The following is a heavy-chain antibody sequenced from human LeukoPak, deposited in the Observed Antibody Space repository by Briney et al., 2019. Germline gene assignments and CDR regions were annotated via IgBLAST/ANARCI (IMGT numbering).Heavy chain of an antibody. D-gene: IGHD2-15*01. CDR3: ARRRYCSGGSCYDLHYFDY. V-gene: IGHV4-39*07. CDR2: IYYSGST. CDR1: GGSISGSSYY. Sequence: SETLSLTCTVSGGSISGSSYYWGWIRQPPGKGLEWIGSIYYSGSTYYNPSLKSRVTISVDTSKNQFSLKLSSVTAADTAVYYCARRRYCSGGSCYDLHYFDYWGQGTLVTVSS. J-gene: IGHJ4*02.